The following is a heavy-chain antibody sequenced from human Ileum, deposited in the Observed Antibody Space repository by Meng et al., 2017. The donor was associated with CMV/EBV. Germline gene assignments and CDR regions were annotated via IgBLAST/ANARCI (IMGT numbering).Heavy chain of an antibody. J-gene: IGHJ4*02. CDR1: GVSFRGSY. Sequence: ITCVVRGVSFRGSYWSWIRQSPGKGLEWIGEISQVGITKYNPSLKSRVTITGDISKNQFSLKLTSVTAADTAVYYCAKGGAYNRDYWGQGTLVTVSS. CDR3: AKGGAYNRDY. V-gene: IGHV4-34*01. CDR2: ISQVGIT. D-gene: IGHD3-10*01.